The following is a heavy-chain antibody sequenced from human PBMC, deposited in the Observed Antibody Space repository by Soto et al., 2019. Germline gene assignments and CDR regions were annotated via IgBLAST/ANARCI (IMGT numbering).Heavy chain of an antibody. D-gene: IGHD3-3*01. CDR1: GFTFSSYA. J-gene: IGHJ6*03. Sequence: GGSLRLSCAASGFTFSSYAMSWVRQAPGKGLEWVSAISGSGGSTYYADSVKGRFTISRDNSKNTLYLQMNSLRAEDTAVYYCAKDGITIFGVVDYYYDYMDVWGKGTTVTVSS. CDR3: AKDGITIFGVVDYYYDYMDV. V-gene: IGHV3-23*01. CDR2: ISGSGGST.